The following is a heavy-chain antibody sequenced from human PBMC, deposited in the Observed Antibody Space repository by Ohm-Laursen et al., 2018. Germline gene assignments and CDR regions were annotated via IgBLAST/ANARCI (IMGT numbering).Heavy chain of an antibody. V-gene: IGHV3-48*03. CDR2: ISSSGSTI. Sequence: GSLRLSCTASGFTFRSYEMNWVRQAPGKGLEWVSYISSSGSTIYYADSVKGRFTISRDNAKNSLYLQMNSLRVEDTAVYYCARDSIPGLLFDYWGQGTLVTVSS. J-gene: IGHJ4*02. D-gene: IGHD2-2*02. CDR3: ARDSIPGLLFDY. CDR1: GFTFRSYE.